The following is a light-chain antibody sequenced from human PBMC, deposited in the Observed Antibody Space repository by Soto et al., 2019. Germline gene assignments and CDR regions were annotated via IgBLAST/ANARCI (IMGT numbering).Light chain of an antibody. Sequence: QSVLTQPASVSGSPGQSITISCTGTSSDVGSYNLVSWYQQHPGKAPKLMIYEGNKRPSGVSNRFSGSKSGNTASLTISGLQAEDEADYYCCSYAGSNIGVFGGGTKLTVL. V-gene: IGLV2-23*01. CDR2: EGN. CDR3: CSYAGSNIGV. CDR1: SSDVGSYNL. J-gene: IGLJ3*02.